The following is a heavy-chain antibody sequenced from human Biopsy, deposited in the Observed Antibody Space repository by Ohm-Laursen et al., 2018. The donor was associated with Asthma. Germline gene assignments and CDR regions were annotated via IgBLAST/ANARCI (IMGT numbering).Heavy chain of an antibody. V-gene: IGHV1-2*06. J-gene: IGHJ5*02. CDR2: INPNRGGT. Sequence: GPSVKVSCKTSGYTFIGYHIHWVRQAPGHGLEWMGRINPNRGGTNYAQKFQGRVTMTSDTSISTAYMELSRLRSDDTALYYCARGQKSPGDRWFDPWGQGTLVTVSS. CDR1: GYTFIGYH. CDR3: ARGQKSPGDRWFDP. D-gene: IGHD7-27*01.